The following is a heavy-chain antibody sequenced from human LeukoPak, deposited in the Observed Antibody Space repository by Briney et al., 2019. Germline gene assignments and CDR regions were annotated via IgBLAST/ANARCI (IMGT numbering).Heavy chain of an antibody. CDR1: GGSISSYY. Sequence: SETLSLTCTVSGGSISSYYWSWIRQPPGKGLEWIGYIYYSGSTNYNPSLKSRVTISVDTSKNQFPLKLSSVTAADTAVYYCARGISDDYGGNSVGYWGQGTLVTVSS. CDR2: IYYSGST. D-gene: IGHD4-23*01. CDR3: ARGISDDYGGNSVGY. J-gene: IGHJ4*02. V-gene: IGHV4-59*01.